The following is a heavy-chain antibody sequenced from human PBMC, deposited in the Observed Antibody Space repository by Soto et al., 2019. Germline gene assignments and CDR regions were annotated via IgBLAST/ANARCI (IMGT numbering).Heavy chain of an antibody. CDR1: GYTFTSYD. CDR3: ARREAYYDFWSGYSYGMDV. Sequence: QVQLVQSGAEVKKPGASVKVSCKASGYTFTSYDINWVRQATGQGLEWMGWMNPNSGNTGYAQKFQGRVTMTRNTSKSTAYMELSSLRSEDTAVYYCARREAYYDFWSGYSYGMDVWGQGTTVTVSS. V-gene: IGHV1-8*01. CDR2: MNPNSGNT. D-gene: IGHD3-3*01. J-gene: IGHJ6*02.